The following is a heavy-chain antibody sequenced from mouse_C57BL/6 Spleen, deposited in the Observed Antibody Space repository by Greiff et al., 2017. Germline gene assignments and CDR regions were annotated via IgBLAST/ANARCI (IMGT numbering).Heavy chain of an antibody. CDR2: IHPSDSDT. CDR3: AIETYYSNYYAMDY. CDR1: GYTFTSYW. V-gene: IGHV1-74*01. Sequence: VQLKQPGAELVKPGASVKVSCKASGYTFTSYWMHWVKQRPGQGLEWIGRIHPSDSDTNYNQKFKGKATLTVDKSSSTAYMQLSSLTSEDSAVYYCAIETYYSNYYAMDYWGQGTSVTVSS. D-gene: IGHD2-5*01. J-gene: IGHJ4*01.